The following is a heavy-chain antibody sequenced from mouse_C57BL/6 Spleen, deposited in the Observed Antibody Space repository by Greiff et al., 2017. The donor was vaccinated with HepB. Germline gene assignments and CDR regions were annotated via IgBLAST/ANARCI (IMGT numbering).Heavy chain of an antibody. V-gene: IGHV1-53*01. CDR1: GYTFTSYW. J-gene: IGHJ3*01. CDR2: INPSNGGT. D-gene: IGHD4-1*01. Sequence: QVQLKQPGTELVKPGASVKLSCKASGYTFTSYWMHWVKQRPGQGLEWIGNINPSNGGTNYNEKFKSKATLTVDKSSSTAYMQLSSLTSEDSAVYYCARGLTGRGAWFAYWGQGTLVTVSA. CDR3: ARGLTGRGAWFAY.